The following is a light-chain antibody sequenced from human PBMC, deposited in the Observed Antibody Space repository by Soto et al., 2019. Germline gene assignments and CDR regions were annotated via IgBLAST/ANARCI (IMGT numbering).Light chain of an antibody. CDR3: QQYNSYSWT. CDR2: KAS. J-gene: IGKJ1*01. V-gene: IGKV1-5*03. CDR1: QSISSW. Sequence: IHMTQSPSTLSASVGDRVTITCRASQSISSWLAWYQQKPGKAPKLLIYKASSLESGVPSRFSGSGSGTEFTLTISSLQPDDFATYYCQQYNSYSWTFGQRTKVDIK.